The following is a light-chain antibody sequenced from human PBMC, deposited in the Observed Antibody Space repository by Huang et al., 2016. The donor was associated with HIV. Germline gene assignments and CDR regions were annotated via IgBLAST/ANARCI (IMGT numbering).Light chain of an antibody. Sequence: EIVLTQSPGTLSLSPGERATLSCRASLTVNSNYSAWYRQKPGQAPRLLISGASSRATGIPDRFSGSGSGTDFTLTISRLEPEDFAVYYCQHYGASPPWTFGQGTKVEIK. CDR1: LTVNSNY. CDR3: QHYGASPPWT. J-gene: IGKJ1*01. V-gene: IGKV3-20*01. CDR2: GAS.